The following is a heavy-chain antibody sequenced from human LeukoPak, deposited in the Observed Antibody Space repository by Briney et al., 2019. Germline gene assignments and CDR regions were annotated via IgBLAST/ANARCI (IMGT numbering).Heavy chain of an antibody. D-gene: IGHD3-22*01. Sequence: PSETLSLTCTVSGYSISSGDYWGWIRQPPGKGLEWIGSIYHSGSTYYNPSLKSRVTISVDTSKNQFSLKLSSVTAADTAVYYCARDGYYYDSSGWSYWGQGTLVTVSS. V-gene: IGHV4-38-2*02. CDR1: GYSISSGDY. CDR2: IYHSGST. CDR3: ARDGYYYDSSGWSY. J-gene: IGHJ4*02.